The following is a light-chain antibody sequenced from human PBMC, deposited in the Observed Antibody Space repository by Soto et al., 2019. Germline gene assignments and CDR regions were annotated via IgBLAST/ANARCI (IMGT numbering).Light chain of an antibody. Sequence: QSVLTQPASVSGSPGQSITISCTGTSSDFGSYSVVSWYQQHPGKAPKLLIYEGTTRPSGVSRRFSGSESGNTASLTISGLQAEDEADYYCHSYARGTLVFGGGTKLTVL. CDR3: HSYARGTLV. CDR2: EGT. CDR1: SSDFGSYSV. V-gene: IGLV2-23*01. J-gene: IGLJ3*02.